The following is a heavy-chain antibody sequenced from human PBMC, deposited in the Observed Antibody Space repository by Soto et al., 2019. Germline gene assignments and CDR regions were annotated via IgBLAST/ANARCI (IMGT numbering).Heavy chain of an antibody. CDR1: GGSISSYY. CDR2: IYYSGST. V-gene: IGHV4-59*01. Sequence: SETLSLTCTVSGGSISSYYWSWIRQPPGKGLEWIGYIYYSGSTNYNPSLKSRVTISVDTSKNQFSLKLSSVTAADTAVYYCARVPQDSSGYYYYFDYWGQGTLVTVSS. J-gene: IGHJ4*02. CDR3: ARVPQDSSGYYYYFDY. D-gene: IGHD3-22*01.